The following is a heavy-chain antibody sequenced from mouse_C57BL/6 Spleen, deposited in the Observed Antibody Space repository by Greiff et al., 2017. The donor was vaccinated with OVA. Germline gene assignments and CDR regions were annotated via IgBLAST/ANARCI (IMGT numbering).Heavy chain of an antibody. Sequence: QVQLQQSGAELVRPGASVTLSCKASGYTFTDYEMHWVKQTPVHGLEWIGAIDPETGGTAYNQKFKGKAILTADKSSSTAHMELRSLTSEDSAVYYCTRWSIYYYGNYFDYWGQGTTLTVSS. D-gene: IGHD1-1*01. V-gene: IGHV1-15*01. J-gene: IGHJ2*01. CDR2: IDPETGGT. CDR3: TRWSIYYYGNYFDY. CDR1: GYTFTDYE.